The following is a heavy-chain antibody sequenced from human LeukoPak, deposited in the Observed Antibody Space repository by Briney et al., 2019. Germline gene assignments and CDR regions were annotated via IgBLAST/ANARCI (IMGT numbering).Heavy chain of an antibody. J-gene: IGHJ4*02. Sequence: PSETLSLTCNVSGGSFSRSYWSWIRQPAGRGLEWIGRFCPTGVSNYHPSLRSRVTMSVDTSKNQFFLKLTSVTAADTAVYYCAKVAGASEKYFDYWGQGILVTVSS. CDR1: GGSFSRSY. D-gene: IGHD1-26*01. V-gene: IGHV4-4*07. CDR3: AKVAGASEKYFDY. CDR2: FCPTGVS.